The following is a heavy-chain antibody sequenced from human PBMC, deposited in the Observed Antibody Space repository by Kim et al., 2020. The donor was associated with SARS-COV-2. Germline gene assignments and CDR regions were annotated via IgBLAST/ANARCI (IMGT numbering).Heavy chain of an antibody. D-gene: IGHD3-10*01. J-gene: IGHJ6*02. Sequence: SVKVSCKASGGTFSSYAISWVRQAPGQGLEWMGGIIPIFGTANYAQKFQGRVTITADESTSTAYMELSSLRSEDTAVYYCARGERGEGGGSGSYYNGGPRRRYYYYYGMDVWGQGTTVTVSS. CDR1: GGTFSSYA. V-gene: IGHV1-69*13. CDR2: IIPIFGTA. CDR3: ARGERGEGGGSGSYYNGGPRRRYYYYYGMDV.